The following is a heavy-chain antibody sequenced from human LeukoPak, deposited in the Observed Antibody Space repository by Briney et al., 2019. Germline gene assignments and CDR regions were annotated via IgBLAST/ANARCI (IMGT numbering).Heavy chain of an antibody. CDR2: ISSNGGST. Sequence: GSLRLSCSASGFTFSSYAMHWVRQAPGKGLEYVSAISSNGGSTYYADSVKGRFTISRDNSKNTLYLQMSSLRAEDTAVYYCMRSVCSGGSCNYYYYGMDVWGKGTTVTVSS. CDR1: GFTFSSYA. CDR3: MRSVCSGGSCNYYYYGMDV. V-gene: IGHV3-64D*06. D-gene: IGHD2-15*01. J-gene: IGHJ6*04.